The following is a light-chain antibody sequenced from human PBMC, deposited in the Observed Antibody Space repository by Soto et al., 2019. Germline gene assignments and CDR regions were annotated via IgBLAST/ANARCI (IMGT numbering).Light chain of an antibody. CDR2: EVS. J-gene: IGLJ1*01. Sequence: QSAPTQPPSASGSPGQSVTISCTGTSSDVGGYNYVSWYQQHPGKAPKLMIYEVSERPSGVPDRFSGSKSSHTASMTVSGLQAEDEADYYCSSYAGSNNFVFGTGTKVTVL. CDR3: SSYAGSNNFV. V-gene: IGLV2-8*01. CDR1: SSDVGGYNY.